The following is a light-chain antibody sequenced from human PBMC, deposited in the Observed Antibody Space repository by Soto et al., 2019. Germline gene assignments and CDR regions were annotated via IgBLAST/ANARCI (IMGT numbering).Light chain of an antibody. Sequence: IQMTYSPSTLSEYIGDRVTITCRASQSISIWLAWYQQKPGKAPNILIYDASTLVSGVPSRFSGSGSGTEFTLTISSLQPHAFATYYCQQYNNYFSWTFGQGTRVDIK. J-gene: IGKJ1*01. CDR3: QQYNNYFSWT. CDR1: QSISIW. CDR2: DAS. V-gene: IGKV1-5*01.